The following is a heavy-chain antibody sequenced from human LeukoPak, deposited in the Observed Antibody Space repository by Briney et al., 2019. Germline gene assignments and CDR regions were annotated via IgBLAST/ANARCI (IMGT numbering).Heavy chain of an antibody. CDR1: GYTFTSYG. CDR2: ISTYNGDT. V-gene: IGHV1-18*01. CDR3: ARVAIAVTGIGPDF. J-gene: IGHJ4*02. Sequence: ASVKVSCKASGYTFTSYGISWLRQAPGQGLEWMGWISTYNGDTKYAQNLQGRVTMTTDTSTSTAYMDLRSLRSDDTAVYYCARVAIAVTGIGPDFWGQGTLVTVSS. D-gene: IGHD6-19*01.